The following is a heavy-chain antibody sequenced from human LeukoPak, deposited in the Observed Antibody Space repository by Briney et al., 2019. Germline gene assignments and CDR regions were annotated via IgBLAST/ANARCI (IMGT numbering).Heavy chain of an antibody. V-gene: IGHV3-48*01. D-gene: IGHD6-13*01. Sequence: GGSLRLSCAASGFTFSSYSMNWVRQAPGKGLEWVSYISSSSSTIYYADSVKGRFTISRDNAKNSLYLQMNSLRAEDTAVYYCARVSAAGTFYYYHYMDVWGKGTTVTVSS. CDR1: GFTFSSYS. J-gene: IGHJ6*03. CDR3: ARVSAAGTFYYYHYMDV. CDR2: ISSSSSTI.